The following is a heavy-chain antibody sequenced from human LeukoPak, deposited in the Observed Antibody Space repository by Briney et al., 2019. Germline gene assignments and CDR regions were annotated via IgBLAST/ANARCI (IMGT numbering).Heavy chain of an antibody. Sequence: GGSLRLSCAASGFTFSSYSMNWVRQAPGKGLEWVSYISSSSSTIYYADSVKGRFTISRDNSKNTLYLQMNSLRAEDTAVYYCAKKGAAAGFGYWGQGTLVTVSS. CDR3: AKKGAAAGFGY. V-gene: IGHV3-48*01. J-gene: IGHJ4*02. CDR1: GFTFSSYS. CDR2: ISSSSSTI. D-gene: IGHD6-13*01.